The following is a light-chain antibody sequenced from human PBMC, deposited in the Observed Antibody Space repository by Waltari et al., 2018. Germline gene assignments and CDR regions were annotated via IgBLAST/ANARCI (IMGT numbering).Light chain of an antibody. CDR3: CSYAGSSTFVV. Sequence: QSALTQPASVSGSPGQSITISCTGTSSDVGSYNLVSWYQQHPGKAPKLMIYDGSKRPSGVSNRFSGSKSDNTASLTISGLQAEDEADYYCCSYAGSSTFVVFGGGTKLTVL. J-gene: IGLJ2*01. V-gene: IGLV2-23*01. CDR1: SSDVGSYNL. CDR2: DGS.